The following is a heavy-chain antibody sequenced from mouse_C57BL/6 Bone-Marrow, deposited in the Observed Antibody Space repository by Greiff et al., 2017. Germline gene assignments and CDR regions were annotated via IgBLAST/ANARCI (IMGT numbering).Heavy chain of an antibody. V-gene: IGHV1-81*01. D-gene: IGHD1-1*01. Sequence: SGAELSRPGASVKLSCKASGYTLTSYGISGVKLRTGQGLGRIGEIYPRRGNNYYNEKFKCKATLTADKSSSTAYMELRSLTSEDSAVYFCARFHYYGSTHWYFDVWGTGTTVTVSS. J-gene: IGHJ1*03. CDR3: ARFHYYGSTHWYFDV. CDR1: GYTLTSYG. CDR2: IYPRRGNN.